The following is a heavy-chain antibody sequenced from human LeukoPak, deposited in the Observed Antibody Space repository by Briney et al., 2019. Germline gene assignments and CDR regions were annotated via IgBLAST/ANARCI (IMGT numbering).Heavy chain of an antibody. Sequence: SETLSLTCTVSGDSISGFYWSWIRQPPGKGLEWIGYIYYSGSTNYNPSLKSRVTISVDTSKNQLSLRLSSVAAADTALYYCARGVVAAPQTFDYWGQGTLVTVSS. J-gene: IGHJ4*02. CDR3: ARGVVAAPQTFDY. D-gene: IGHD2-15*01. CDR2: IYYSGST. V-gene: IGHV4-59*01. CDR1: GDSISGFY.